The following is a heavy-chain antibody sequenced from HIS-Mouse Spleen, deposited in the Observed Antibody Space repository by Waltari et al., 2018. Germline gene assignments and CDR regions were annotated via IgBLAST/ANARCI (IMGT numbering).Heavy chain of an antibody. CDR1: GGSISSSSYY. Sequence: QLQLQESGPGLVKPSETLSLTCTVSGGSISSSSYYWGWIRPPPGKGLEWFGGICYSGSTYYNPSLKSRVTISVDTSKNQFSLKLSSVTAADTAVYYCAREIPYSSSWYDWYFDLWGRGTLVTVSS. J-gene: IGHJ2*01. CDR3: AREIPYSSSWYDWYFDL. D-gene: IGHD6-13*01. V-gene: IGHV4-39*07. CDR2: ICYSGST.